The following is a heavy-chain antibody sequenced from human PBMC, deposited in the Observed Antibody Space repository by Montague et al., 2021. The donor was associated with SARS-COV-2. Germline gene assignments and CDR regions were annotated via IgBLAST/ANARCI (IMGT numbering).Heavy chain of an antibody. CDR1: GFTFSSYE. CDR2: ISSSGSTI. J-gene: IGHJ3*02. Sequence: SLRLSCAASGFTFSSYEMNWVRQAPGKGLEWVSYISSSGSTIYCADSVKGRFTISRDNGKNSLYLRMNSLRAEDTAVYYCASEQYCSGGSCFYDAFDIWGQGTMVTVSS. V-gene: IGHV3-48*03. CDR3: ASEQYCSGGSCFYDAFDI. D-gene: IGHD2-15*01.